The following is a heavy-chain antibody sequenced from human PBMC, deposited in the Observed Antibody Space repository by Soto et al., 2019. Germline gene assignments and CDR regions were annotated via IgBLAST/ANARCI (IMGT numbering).Heavy chain of an antibody. CDR3: ARETGSGSYYDY. J-gene: IGHJ4*02. V-gene: IGHV4-59*01. D-gene: IGHD3-10*01. CDR1: GGSISSYF. Sequence: SETLSLTCTVSGGSISSYFWSWIRQPPGKGLEWIGYIYYSGTTNYNPSLKNRVTISVDTSKNQFSLSLSSVTAADTGVYYCARETGSGSYYDYWGQGALVTAPQ. CDR2: IYYSGTT.